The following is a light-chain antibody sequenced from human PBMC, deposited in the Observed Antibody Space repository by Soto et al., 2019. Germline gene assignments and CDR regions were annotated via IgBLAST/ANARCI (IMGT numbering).Light chain of an antibody. CDR1: SSDVGGYNY. V-gene: IGLV2-8*01. CDR3: SSYAGNNNLL. J-gene: IGLJ2*01. CDR2: EVN. Sequence: QSALTQPPSASGSPGQSVTISCTGSSSDVGGYNYVSWYQHHPGKAPKFIIYEVNKRPSGVPDRFSGSKSGNTASLTVSGLQAEDEADYYCSSYAGNNNLLFGGGTKVTVL.